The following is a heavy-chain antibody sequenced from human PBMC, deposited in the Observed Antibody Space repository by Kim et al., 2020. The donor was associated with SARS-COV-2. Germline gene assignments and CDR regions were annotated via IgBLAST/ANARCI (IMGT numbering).Heavy chain of an antibody. J-gene: IGHJ6*02. D-gene: IGHD3-10*01. CDR3: ARGSPAWGSGSPRYYYYYGMDV. CDR1: GYTFTSYY. V-gene: IGHV1-46*01. Sequence: ASVKVSCKASGYTFTSYYMHWVRQAPGQGLEWMGIINPSGGSTSYAQKFQGRVTMTRDTSTSTVYMELSSLRSEDTAVYYCARGSPAWGSGSPRYYYYYGMDVWGQGTTVTVSS. CDR2: INPSGGST.